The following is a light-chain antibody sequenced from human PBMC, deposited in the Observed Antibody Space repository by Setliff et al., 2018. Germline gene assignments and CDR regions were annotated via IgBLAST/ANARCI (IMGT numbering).Light chain of an antibody. Sequence: QSVLTQPASVSGSPGQSITIYCIGSSSDIGAYDYVAWYQQHPGKAPKLMIYDVSHRLSGVSHRFSASKSGNTASLTISGLQVEDEADYYCSSYSTRTSLDVFGTGTKV. J-gene: IGLJ1*01. CDR3: SSYSTRTSLDV. V-gene: IGLV2-14*03. CDR1: SSDIGAYDY. CDR2: DVS.